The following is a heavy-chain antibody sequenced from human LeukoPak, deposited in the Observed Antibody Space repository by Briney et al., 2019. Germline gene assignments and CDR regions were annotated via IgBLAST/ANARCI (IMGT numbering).Heavy chain of an antibody. CDR1: GFTFSSYE. CDR2: ISSSGSTI. Sequence: GGSLRLSCAASGFTFSSYEMNWVRQAPGKGLEWVSYISSSGSTIYYADSVKGRFTISRDNAKNSLYLQMNSLRAEDTAVYYCARVGETTQAFDYWGQGTLVTVSS. D-gene: IGHD1-7*01. CDR3: ARVGETTQAFDY. J-gene: IGHJ4*02. V-gene: IGHV3-48*03.